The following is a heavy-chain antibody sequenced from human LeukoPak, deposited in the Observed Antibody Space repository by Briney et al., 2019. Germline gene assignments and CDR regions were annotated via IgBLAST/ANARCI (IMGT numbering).Heavy chain of an antibody. CDR1: GGSISSSSYY. D-gene: IGHD2-2*01. CDR3: ARHVAEGEYQLLFEFDY. Sequence: KSSETLSLTCTVSGGSISSSSYYWGWIRQPPGKGLEWIGSIYYSGSTYYNPSLKSRVTISVDTSKNQFSLKLSSVTAADTAVYYCARHVAEGEYQLLFEFDYWGQGTLVTVSS. V-gene: IGHV4-39*01. CDR2: IYYSGST. J-gene: IGHJ4*02.